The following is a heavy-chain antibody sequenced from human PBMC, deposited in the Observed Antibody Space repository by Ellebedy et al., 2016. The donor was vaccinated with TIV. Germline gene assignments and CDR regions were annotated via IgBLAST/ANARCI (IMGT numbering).Heavy chain of an antibody. CDR2: IYSGGGT. CDR1: GFTVSSNS. D-gene: IGHD3-10*01. Sequence: PGGSLRLSCEASGFTVSSNSMNWVRQAPGKGLEWVSVIYSGGGTSYADSVKGRFTIFRDTSKNTLFLQMNSLRAEDTAVYYCARKHLYGLDWGQGTLVTVSS. V-gene: IGHV3-66*01. CDR3: ARKHLYGLD. J-gene: IGHJ4*02.